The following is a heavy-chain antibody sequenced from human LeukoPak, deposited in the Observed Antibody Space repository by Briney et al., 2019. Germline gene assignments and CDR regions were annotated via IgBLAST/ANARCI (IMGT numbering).Heavy chain of an antibody. Sequence: PSGTLSLTCAVSGGSISSGGYSWSWIRQPPGKGLEWVAFVRYDETNKYYADSVKGRFTISRDNSKNTLYLQMNSLRFEDTAIYYCAKTHGPYCSGGSCLDHYYYMDVWGKGTTVTVSS. V-gene: IGHV3-30*02. J-gene: IGHJ6*03. CDR2: VRYDETNK. D-gene: IGHD2-15*01. CDR1: GGSISSGGYS. CDR3: AKTHGPYCSGGSCLDHYYYMDV.